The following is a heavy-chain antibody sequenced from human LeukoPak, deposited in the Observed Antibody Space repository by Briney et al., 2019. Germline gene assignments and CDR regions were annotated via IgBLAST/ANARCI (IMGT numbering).Heavy chain of an antibody. CDR2: IYPGGGST. Sequence: ASVKVSCKASGYSFSTYYMHWVRQAPGQGLDWMGIIYPGGGSTSYAQKFQGRVTMTRDTSTSTVYMELSSLRSEDTAVYYCARDVSTLRGVTENYFDYWGQGTLVTVSS. V-gene: IGHV1-46*01. CDR1: GYSFSTYY. J-gene: IGHJ4*02. CDR3: ARDVSTLRGVTENYFDY. D-gene: IGHD3-10*01.